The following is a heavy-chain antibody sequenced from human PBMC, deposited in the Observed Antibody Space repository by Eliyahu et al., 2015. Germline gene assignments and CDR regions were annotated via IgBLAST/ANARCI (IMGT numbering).Heavy chain of an antibody. Sequence: QVQLQQWGAGLLKPSETLSLTCAVYGGSFSGYYWSWIRQPPGKGLEWIGEINHSGSTNYNPSLKSRVTISVDTSKNQFSLKLSSVTAADTAVYYCARGLCSGGSCYLKYNWFDPWGQGTLVTVSS. CDR3: ARGLCSGGSCYLKYNWFDP. V-gene: IGHV4-34*01. D-gene: IGHD2-15*01. CDR2: INHSGST. J-gene: IGHJ5*02. CDR1: GGSFSGYY.